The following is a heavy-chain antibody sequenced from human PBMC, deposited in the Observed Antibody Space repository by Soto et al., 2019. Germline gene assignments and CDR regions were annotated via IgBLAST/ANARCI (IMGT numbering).Heavy chain of an antibody. CDR1: GFTFSSYA. D-gene: IGHD1-1*01. V-gene: IGHV3-30-3*01. J-gene: IGHJ3*02. Sequence: QVQLVESGGGVVQPGRSLRLSCAASGFTFSSYAMHWVRQAPGKGLEWVAVISYDGSNKYYADSVKGRFTISRDNSKNTLYLQMNSLRAEDTAVYYCARDRTRAFDIWGQGTMVTVSS. CDR2: ISYDGSNK. CDR3: ARDRTRAFDI.